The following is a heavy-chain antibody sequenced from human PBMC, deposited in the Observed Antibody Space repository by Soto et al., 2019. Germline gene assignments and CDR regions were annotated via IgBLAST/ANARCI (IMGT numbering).Heavy chain of an antibody. CDR2: ISWNSGRI. CDR1: GFTFDDYA. Sequence: EVQLVESGGGLVQPGRSLRLSCAASGFTFDDYAMHWVRQAPGKGLEWVSTISWNSGRIGYADSVKGRFTISRDNAKKSMYLQMNSLRAEDTALYYCAKGYYYDSGYYFYYWGQGTLVTVSS. CDR3: AKGYYYDSGYYFYY. D-gene: IGHD3-22*01. J-gene: IGHJ4*02. V-gene: IGHV3-9*01.